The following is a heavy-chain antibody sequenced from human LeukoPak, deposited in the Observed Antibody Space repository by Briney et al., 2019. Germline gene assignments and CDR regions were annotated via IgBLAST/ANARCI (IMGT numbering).Heavy chain of an antibody. D-gene: IGHD2-8*01. CDR2: IYYSGST. CDR3: ARGYCTNGVCYSGFDY. V-gene: IGHV4-61*05. Sequence: SETLSLTCTVSGGSISSSSYYWGWIRQPPGKGLEWIGYIYYSGSTNYNPSLKSRVTISVDTSKNQFSLKLSSVTAADTAVYYCARGYCTNGVCYSGFDYWGQGTLVTVSS. J-gene: IGHJ4*02. CDR1: GGSISSSSYY.